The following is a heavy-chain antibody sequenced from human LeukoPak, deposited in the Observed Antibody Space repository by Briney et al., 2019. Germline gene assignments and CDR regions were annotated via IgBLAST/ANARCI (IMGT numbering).Heavy chain of an antibody. CDR1: GLTFSHYA. J-gene: IGHJ6*02. CDR3: ARRPDYYYYGMDV. CDR2: ISSSGSTI. V-gene: IGHV3-48*03. Sequence: GGSLRLSCAASGLTFSHYAMNWVRQAPGKGLEWVSYISSSGSTIYYADSVEGRFTISRDNAKNSLYLQMNSLRAEDTAVYYCARRPDYYYYGMDVWGQGTTVTVSS.